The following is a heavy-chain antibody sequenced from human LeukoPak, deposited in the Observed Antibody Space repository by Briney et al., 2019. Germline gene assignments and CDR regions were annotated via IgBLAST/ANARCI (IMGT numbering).Heavy chain of an antibody. D-gene: IGHD4-17*01. CDR3: ASTNDFGDYVGA. CDR1: GGSLSGYY. J-gene: IGHJ5*02. Sequence: PSETLSLTCGVYGGSLSGYYWTWIRQPPGKGLEWIGYMYHGGSTFYNPSLESRVTISVDRSKNQFSLKLTSVTAADTAVYYCASTNDFGDYVGAWGQGTLVTVSS. CDR2: MYHGGST. V-gene: IGHV4-34*01.